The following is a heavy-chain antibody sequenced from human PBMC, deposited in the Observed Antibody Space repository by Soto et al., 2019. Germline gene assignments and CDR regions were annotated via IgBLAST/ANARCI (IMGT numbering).Heavy chain of an antibody. CDR3: ARTGKFYYYDMSGLPFDP. CDR1: GGSISSYY. D-gene: IGHD3-22*01. CDR2: IYHLGTT. J-gene: IGHJ5*02. Sequence: SETLSLTCTVSGGSISSYYWSWVRQPPGKGLEWIGYIYHLGTTNYNPSLKRRVSISLDKSKNQFSLKLTSVTAADTAVYFCARTGKFYYYDMSGLPFDPWGPGVLVTVSS. V-gene: IGHV4-59*12.